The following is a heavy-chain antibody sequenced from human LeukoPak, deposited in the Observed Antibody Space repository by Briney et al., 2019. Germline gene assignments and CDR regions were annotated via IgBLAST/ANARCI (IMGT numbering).Heavy chain of an antibody. D-gene: IGHD1-14*01. J-gene: IGHJ4*02. CDR3: TKRQRNHNFDY. Sequence: GGSLRLSCAVSGFTFSSYSMNWVRQAPGRGLEWVSYISSSGSTKYYADSVKGRFTISRDNSKNTLYLQMDSLRAEDTAVYYCTKRQRNHNFDYWGQGTLVTVSS. CDR2: ISSSGSTK. CDR1: GFTFSSYS. V-gene: IGHV3-48*01.